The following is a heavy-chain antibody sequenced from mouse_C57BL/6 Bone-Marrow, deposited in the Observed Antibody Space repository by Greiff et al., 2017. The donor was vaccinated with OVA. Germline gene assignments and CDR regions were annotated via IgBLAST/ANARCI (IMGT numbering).Heavy chain of an antibody. CDR2: IYPGDGDT. CDR1: GYAFSSYW. Sequence: VQLQQSGAELVKPGASVKISCKASGYAFSSYWMNWVKQRPGKGLEWIGQIYPGDGDTKYNGKFKGKATLTADKSSSTAYMQLSSLTSEDSAVYFCARGGGLRRYFDDWGQGTTLTVSS. D-gene: IGHD2-4*01. V-gene: IGHV1-80*01. CDR3: ARGGGLRRYFDD. J-gene: IGHJ2*01.